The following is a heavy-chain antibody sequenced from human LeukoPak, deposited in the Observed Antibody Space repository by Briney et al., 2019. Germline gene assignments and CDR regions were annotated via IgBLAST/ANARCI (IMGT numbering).Heavy chain of an antibody. CDR1: GGSINSSFY. D-gene: IGHD3-22*01. J-gene: IGHJ3*02. V-gene: IGHV4-39*07. Sequence: PSETLSLTCTVSGGSINSSFYWGWIRQPPGKGLEWIGSLFYRGSTYYNPSLKSRVTISVDTSKNQFSLKLSSVTAADTAVYYCARVRRVTMIVVVITTHAFDIWGQGTMVTVSS. CDR2: LFYRGST. CDR3: ARVRRVTMIVVVITTHAFDI.